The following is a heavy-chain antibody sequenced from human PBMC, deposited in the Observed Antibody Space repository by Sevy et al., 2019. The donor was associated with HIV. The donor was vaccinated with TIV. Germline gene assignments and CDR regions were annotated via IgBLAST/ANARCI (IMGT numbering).Heavy chain of an antibody. D-gene: IGHD2-15*01. CDR2: ISGSGGST. Sequence: GGSLRLSCAASGFTFSSYAMSWVRQAPGKGLEWVSAISGSGGSTYYADSVKGRFTISRDNSKNTLYLQMNSLRAEDTAVYYCAKAIGYCSGGSCYQVYYYYYGMDVWGQGTTVTVSS. CDR3: AKAIGYCSGGSCYQVYYYYYGMDV. CDR1: GFTFSSYA. V-gene: IGHV3-23*01. J-gene: IGHJ6*02.